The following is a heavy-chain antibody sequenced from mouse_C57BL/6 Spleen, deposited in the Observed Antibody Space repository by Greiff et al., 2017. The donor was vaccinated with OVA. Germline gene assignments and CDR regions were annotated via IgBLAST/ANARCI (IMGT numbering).Heavy chain of an antibody. CDR1: GFTFSDYY. CDR2: ISNGGGST. V-gene: IGHV5-12*01. D-gene: IGHD2-4*01. Sequence: EVKLVESGGGLVQPGGSLKLSCAASGFTFSDYYMYWVRQTPGKGLEWVAYISNGGGSTYYPDTVKGRFTISRDKAKTTLYLQMSRLKSEDTAMYYCARYDYDGGYYAMDYWGQGTSVTVSS. J-gene: IGHJ4*01. CDR3: ARYDYDGGYYAMDY.